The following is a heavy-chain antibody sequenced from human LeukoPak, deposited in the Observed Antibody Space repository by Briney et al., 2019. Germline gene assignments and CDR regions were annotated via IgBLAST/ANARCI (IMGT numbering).Heavy chain of an antibody. V-gene: IGHV1-69*05. Sequence: GASVKVYCKASGGTFSSYAVSWVRRAPGQGLEWMRGLIPLCGSANSAQECQGRDTITTEESTSTAYIELSSLRSEDTAVYYCASGPLNLVVVVAAKHPCYYYMDVGGKGTTVTVSS. CDR2: LIPLCGSA. CDR3: ASGPLNLVVVVAAKHPCYYYMDV. J-gene: IGHJ6*03. CDR1: GGTFSSYA. D-gene: IGHD2-15*01.